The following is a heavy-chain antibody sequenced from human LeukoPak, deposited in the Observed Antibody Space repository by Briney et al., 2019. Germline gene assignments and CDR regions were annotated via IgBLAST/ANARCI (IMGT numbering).Heavy chain of an antibody. V-gene: IGHV4-31*03. Sequence: KPSETLSLTCTVSGGSISSGDYYWSWIRQHPEKGLEWIGYTFYSGSTYYNPSLRSRVTISVDTSKNQFSLKLNSVTAADTAVYYCARAIRGRMIVVPVDTRFDHWGQGTLVTVSS. D-gene: IGHD3-22*01. CDR2: TFYSGST. CDR3: ARAIRGRMIVVPVDTRFDH. CDR1: GGSISSGDYY. J-gene: IGHJ5*02.